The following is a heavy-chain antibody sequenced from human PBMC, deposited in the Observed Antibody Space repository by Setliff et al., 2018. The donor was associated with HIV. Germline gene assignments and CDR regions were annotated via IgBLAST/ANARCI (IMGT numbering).Heavy chain of an antibody. D-gene: IGHD5-18*01. CDR1: GFNFGGYG. V-gene: IGHV3-30*02. CDR3: ARDTAYSFDY. CDR2: TRYDGSYK. J-gene: IGHJ4*02. Sequence: PGGSLRLSCAGLGFNFGGYGIHWIRQPPGKGLEWVAFTRYDGSYKFYADSVKGRFTISRDNAKNSLYLQMNSLRAEDTAVYYCARDTAYSFDYWGQRTLVTVSS.